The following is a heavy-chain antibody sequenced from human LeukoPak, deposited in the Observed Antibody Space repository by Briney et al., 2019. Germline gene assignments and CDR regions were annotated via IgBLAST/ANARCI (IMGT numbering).Heavy chain of an antibody. V-gene: IGHV4-39*07. CDR2: IYYSGST. D-gene: IGHD1-26*01. J-gene: IGHJ6*03. CDR3: ARDSGSYYFYMDV. Sequence: SETLSLTCTVSGGSISSSSYYWGWIRQPPGKGLEWIGSIYYSGSTYYNPSLKSRVTISVDTSKNQFSLKLSSVTAADTAVYYCARDSGSYYFYMDVWGKGTTVTVSS. CDR1: GGSISSSSYY.